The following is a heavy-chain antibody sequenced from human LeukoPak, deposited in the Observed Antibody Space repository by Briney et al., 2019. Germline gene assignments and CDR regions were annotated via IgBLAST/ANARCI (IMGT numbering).Heavy chain of an antibody. Sequence: ASVKVSSKASGYTFSDYPIHWLRQAPGQRFEWMGWISAGNIKYSQNFQDRINITRDTSASTVNMELSSLTSADTAVYYCARVAYVMDVWGQGTTVVVSS. CDR1: GYTFSDYP. J-gene: IGHJ6*02. CDR2: ISAGNI. V-gene: IGHV1-3*01. CDR3: ARVAYVMDV. D-gene: IGHD2-8*01.